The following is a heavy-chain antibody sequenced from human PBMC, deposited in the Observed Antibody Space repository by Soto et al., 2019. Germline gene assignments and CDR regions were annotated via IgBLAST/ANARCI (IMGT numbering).Heavy chain of an antibody. V-gene: IGHV3-9*01. D-gene: IGHD2-2*01. J-gene: IGHJ6*02. Sequence: GGSLRLSCAASGFTFDDYAMHWVRQAPGKGLEWVSGISWNSGSIGYADSVKGRFTISRDNAKNSLYLQMNSLRAEDTALYYCAKDTGCSSTSCYDYYYGMDVWGQGTTVTVSS. CDR3: AKDTGCSSTSCYDYYYGMDV. CDR2: ISWNSGSI. CDR1: GFTFDDYA.